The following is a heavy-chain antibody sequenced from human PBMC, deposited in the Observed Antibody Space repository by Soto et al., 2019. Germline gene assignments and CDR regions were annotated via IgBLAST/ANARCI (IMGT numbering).Heavy chain of an antibody. CDR1: GFTFSSYA. CDR2: ISSNGGST. J-gene: IGHJ4*02. V-gene: IGHV3-64*01. D-gene: IGHD6-13*01. CDR3: ARGGLSSSWYDY. Sequence: PGGSLRLSCAASGFTFSSYAMHWVRQAPGKGLEYVSAISSNGGSTYYANSVKGRFTISRDNSKNTLYLQMGSLRAEDMAVYYCARGGLSSSWYDYWGQGTLVTVSS.